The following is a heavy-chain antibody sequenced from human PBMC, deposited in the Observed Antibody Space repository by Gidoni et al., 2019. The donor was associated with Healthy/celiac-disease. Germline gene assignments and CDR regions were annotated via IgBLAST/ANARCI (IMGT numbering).Heavy chain of an antibody. CDR1: GFTFSSYA. CDR2: ISYDGSNK. Sequence: QVQLVESGGGVVQPGRSLRLSCAASGFTFSSYAMHWVRQAPGKGLEWVAVISYDGSNKYYADSVKGRFTISRDNSKNTLYLQMNSLRAEDTAVYYCAGDFSRGSSWGQGTLVTVSS. D-gene: IGHD6-13*01. V-gene: IGHV3-30-3*01. J-gene: IGHJ4*02. CDR3: AGDFSRGSS.